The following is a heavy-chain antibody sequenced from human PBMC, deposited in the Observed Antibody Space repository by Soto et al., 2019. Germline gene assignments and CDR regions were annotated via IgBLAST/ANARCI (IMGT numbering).Heavy chain of an antibody. CDR3: ARTFGATGWYYYYYGMGV. D-gene: IGHD1-26*01. CDR1: GYTFTGYY. V-gene: IGHV1-2*02. J-gene: IGHJ6*01. CDR2: INPNSGGT. Sequence: QVQLVQSGAEVKKPGASVKVSCKASGYTFTGYYMHWVRQAPGQGLEWMGWINPNSGGTNYAQKFPGRVTTTRDTSISTAYMELSRLRSDDTAVYYCARTFGATGWYYYYYGMGVWGQGTTVTVSS.